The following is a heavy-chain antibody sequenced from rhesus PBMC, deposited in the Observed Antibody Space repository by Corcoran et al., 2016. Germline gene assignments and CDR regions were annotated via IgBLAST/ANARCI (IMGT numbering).Heavy chain of an antibody. Sequence: QLQLQESGPGLVKPSETLSLTCAVSGYSISSGYGWSWIRQPPGQGLEWIGYLSYSGSTSYNPSLKSRVTISRDTSKNQFSLKLSSVTAADTAVYYCARDLYSGQGYFDYWGQGVLVTVSS. CDR3: ARDLYSGQGYFDY. CDR1: GYSISSGYG. CDR2: LSYSGST. D-gene: IGHD6-31*01. V-gene: IGHV4-122*02. J-gene: IGHJ4*01.